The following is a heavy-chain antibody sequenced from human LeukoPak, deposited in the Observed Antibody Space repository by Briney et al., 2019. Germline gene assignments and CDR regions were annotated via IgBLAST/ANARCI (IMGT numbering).Heavy chain of an antibody. CDR1: GYTFTAHY. CDR2: INPGDGGA. D-gene: IGHD1-7*01. CDR3: ASGQLELPNHYYYYYMDV. J-gene: IGHJ6*03. V-gene: IGHV1-2*02. Sequence: ASVKVSCKASGYTFTAHYIHWVRQAPGQGLEWMGIINPGDGGASYAQKFQGRVTMTRDTSISTAYMELSRLRSDDTAVYYCASGQLELPNHYYYYYMDVWGKGTTVTVSS.